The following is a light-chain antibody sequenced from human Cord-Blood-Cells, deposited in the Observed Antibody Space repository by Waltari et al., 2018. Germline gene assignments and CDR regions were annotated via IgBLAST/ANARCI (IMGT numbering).Light chain of an antibody. CDR2: DAS. V-gene: IGKV1-33*01. Sequence: DIQMTQSPSSLSASVGDRVTITCQASQDISNYLNWYQQKPGKDPKLLIYDASNLETGVPSRFSGSGSGTDFTFTISSLQPEDIATYYFQQYDNLPPYSFGQGTKLEIK. J-gene: IGKJ2*03. CDR3: QQYDNLPPYS. CDR1: QDISNY.